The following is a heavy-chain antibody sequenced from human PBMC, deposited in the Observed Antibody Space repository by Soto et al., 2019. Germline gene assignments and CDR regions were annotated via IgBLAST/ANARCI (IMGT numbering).Heavy chain of an antibody. J-gene: IGHJ5*02. CDR2: IIPVSGTI. CDR3: ARAGT. CDR1: GGTFRTYA. V-gene: IGHV1-69*13. Sequence: SVKVSCKVSGGTFRTYALNWVRQAPGQGLEWMGGIIPVSGTINYAQRFHGRVTIIADESTSTVYMDLSSLRFNDTAVYYCARAGTWRQGSLVTVSS.